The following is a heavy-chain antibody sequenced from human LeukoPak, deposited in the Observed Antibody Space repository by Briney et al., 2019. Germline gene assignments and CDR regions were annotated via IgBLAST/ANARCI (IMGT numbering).Heavy chain of an antibody. CDR3: ARALVLEWLQYYFDY. D-gene: IGHD3-3*01. V-gene: IGHV4-34*01. J-gene: IGHJ4*02. Sequence: SETLSLTCAVYGGSISGYYWSWIRQPPGKGLEWIGEINHSGSTNYNPSLKSRVTISVDTSKNQFSLKLSSVTAADTAVYYCARALVLEWLQYYFDYWGQGTLVTVSS. CDR1: GGSISGYY. CDR2: INHSGST.